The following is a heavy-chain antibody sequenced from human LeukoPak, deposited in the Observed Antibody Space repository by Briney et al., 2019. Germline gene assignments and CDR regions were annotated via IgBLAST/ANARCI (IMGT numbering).Heavy chain of an antibody. Sequence: ASLKLSCKASGYTFTGYYMHWVRQAPGQVLEWMGWINPNSGGTNYAQKLQGRVTMTRDTSISTAYMERSRLRSDDTAVYYCARASSWDYDGMDVWGQGTTVTVSS. V-gene: IGHV1-2*02. CDR3: ARASSWDYDGMDV. J-gene: IGHJ6*02. D-gene: IGHD3-10*01. CDR1: GYTFTGYY. CDR2: INPNSGGT.